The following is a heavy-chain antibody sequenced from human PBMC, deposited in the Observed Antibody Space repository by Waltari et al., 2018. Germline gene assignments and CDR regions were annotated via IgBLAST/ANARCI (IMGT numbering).Heavy chain of an antibody. Sequence: EVQLVESGGGLVQPGRSLSLSCQTSGYNFAASGLGWGRQAQGGGLEWLGSIRSKADGGPSEDAASVAGRFTISRDDARDTAYLQMDDLKNEDTAMYYCTRGIMGANGATWGPGTRVTVSS. CDR2: IRSKADGGPS. D-gene: IGHD1-26*01. CDR1: GYNFAASG. V-gene: IGHV3-49*04. J-gene: IGHJ1*01. CDR3: TRGIMGANGAT.